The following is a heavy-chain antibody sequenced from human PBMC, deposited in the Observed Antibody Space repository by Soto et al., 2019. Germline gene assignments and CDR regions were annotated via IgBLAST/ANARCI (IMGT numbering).Heavy chain of an antibody. CDR3: ARAGYSSSWGWFDP. Sequence: QVQLQQWGAGLLKPSETLSLTCAVYGGSFSGYYWSWIRQPPGKGLEWIGEINHRGSTNYNPSLKSRVTXXVXTXXNAFTRKPSSVTAADTAVYYCARAGYSSSWGWFDPWGQGTLVTVSS. D-gene: IGHD6-13*01. J-gene: IGHJ5*02. CDR2: INHRGST. V-gene: IGHV4-34*01. CDR1: GGSFSGYY.